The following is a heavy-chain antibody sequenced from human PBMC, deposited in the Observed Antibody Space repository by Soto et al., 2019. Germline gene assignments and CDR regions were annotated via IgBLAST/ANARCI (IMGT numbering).Heavy chain of an antibody. CDR3: ARDDLYCTKGVCLDESPDAFDI. CDR1: GYTFTSYG. J-gene: IGHJ3*02. Sequence: QVQLVQSGAEVKKPGASVKVSCKASGYTFTSYGISWVRQAPGQGLEWMGWISAYNGNTNYAQKLQGRVTMTTDTSTSTAWMELRGLRSDDTAVYYCARDDLYCTKGVCLDESPDAFDIWGQGTMVTVSS. CDR2: ISAYNGNT. D-gene: IGHD2-8*01. V-gene: IGHV1-18*01.